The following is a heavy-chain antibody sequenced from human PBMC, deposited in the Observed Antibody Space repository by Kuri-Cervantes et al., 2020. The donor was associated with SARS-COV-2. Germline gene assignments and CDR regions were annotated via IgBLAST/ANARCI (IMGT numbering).Heavy chain of an antibody. V-gene: IGHV4-59*08. CDR1: GGSISSHY. D-gene: IGHD6-19*01. Sequence: GSLRLSCTVSGGSISSHYWSWIRQPPGKGLEWIGYIYYSGSTYYNPSLKSRVTISVDTSKNQFSLKLSSVTAADTAVYYCARLRSGWYNYFDYWGQGTLVTVSS. CDR2: IYYSGST. J-gene: IGHJ4*02. CDR3: ARLRSGWYNYFDY.